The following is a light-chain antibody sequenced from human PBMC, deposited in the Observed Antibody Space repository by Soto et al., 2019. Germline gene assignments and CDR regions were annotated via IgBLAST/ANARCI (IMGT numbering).Light chain of an antibody. V-gene: IGKV3-11*01. CDR3: QQRSNWIT. Sequence: EIVLIQSPATLSLSPGERATLSCGASQSVSSYLAWYQQKPGQAPRLLIYDASNRATGIPARFSGSGSGTDFTLTISSLEPEDFAVYYCQQRSNWITFGQGTRLEIK. CDR2: DAS. J-gene: IGKJ5*01. CDR1: QSVSSY.